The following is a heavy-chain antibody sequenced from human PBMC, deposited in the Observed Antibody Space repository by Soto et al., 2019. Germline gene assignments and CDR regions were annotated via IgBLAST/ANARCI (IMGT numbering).Heavy chain of an antibody. D-gene: IGHD3-3*01. V-gene: IGHV1-24*01. CDR2: FDPEDGET. Sequence: GASVKVSCKVSGYTLTELSMHWVRQAPGKGLEWMGGFDPEDGETIYAQKFQGRVTMTEDTSTDTAYMELSSLRSEDTAVYYCATDRRCVLRFLEWFAWFDPWGQGTLVTVSS. J-gene: IGHJ5*02. CDR3: ATDRRCVLRFLEWFAWFDP. CDR1: GYTLTELS.